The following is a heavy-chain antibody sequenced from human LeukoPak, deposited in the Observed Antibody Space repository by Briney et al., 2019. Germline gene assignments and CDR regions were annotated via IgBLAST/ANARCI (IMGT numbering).Heavy chain of an antibody. CDR1: GGSISSSSYY. J-gene: IGHJ6*02. V-gene: IGHV4-39*01. CDR3: ARPPFLNYGMDV. Sequence: PSETLSLTCTVSGGSISSSSYYWGWIRQPPGQGLGWIGSIYYSGSTYYNPSLKSRVTISVDTSKNQFSLKLSSVTAADTAVYYCARPPFLNYGMDVWGQGTTVTVSS. CDR2: IYYSGST.